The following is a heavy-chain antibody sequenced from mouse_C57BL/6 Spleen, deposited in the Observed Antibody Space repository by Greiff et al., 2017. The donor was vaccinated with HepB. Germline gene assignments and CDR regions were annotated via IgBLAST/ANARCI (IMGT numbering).Heavy chain of an antibody. CDR3: ATIRSFAY. CDR1: GYTFTSYW. CDR2: IYPSDSET. J-gene: IGHJ3*01. Sequence: QVHVKQPGAELVRPGSSVKLSCKASGYTFTSYWMDWVKQRPGQGLEWIGNIYPSDSETHYNQKFKDKATLTVDKSSSTAYMQLSSLTSEDSAVYYCATIRSFAYWGQGTLVTVSA. V-gene: IGHV1-61*01.